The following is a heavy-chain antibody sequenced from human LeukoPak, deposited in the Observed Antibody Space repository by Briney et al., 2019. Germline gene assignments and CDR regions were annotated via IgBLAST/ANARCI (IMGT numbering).Heavy chain of an antibody. CDR3: ARLRPWTTVTSPVYYFDY. J-gene: IGHJ4*02. D-gene: IGHD4-17*01. V-gene: IGHV4-39*01. Sequence: PSETLSLTCTVSGGSISSSSYYWGWIRQPPGKWLEWIGSIYYSGSTYYNPSLKSRVTISVDTSKNQFSLKLSSVTAADTAVYYCARLRPWTTVTSPVYYFDYWGQGTLVTVSS. CDR2: IYYSGST. CDR1: GGSISSSSYY.